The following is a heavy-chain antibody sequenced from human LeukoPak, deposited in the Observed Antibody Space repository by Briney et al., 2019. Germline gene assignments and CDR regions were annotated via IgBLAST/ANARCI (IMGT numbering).Heavy chain of an antibody. J-gene: IGHJ4*02. D-gene: IGHD2-15*01. CDR3: ARDSDVHCSGGSCTNFDY. V-gene: IGHV3-21*01. Sequence: PGGSLRLSCAASGFTFSSYSMNWVRQAPGKGLEWVSSISSSSSYIYYSDSVKGRFTISRDNAKKSLYLQMNSLRAEDTAIYYCARDSDVHCSGGSCTNFDYWGQGTLVTVSS. CDR2: ISSSSSYI. CDR1: GFTFSSYS.